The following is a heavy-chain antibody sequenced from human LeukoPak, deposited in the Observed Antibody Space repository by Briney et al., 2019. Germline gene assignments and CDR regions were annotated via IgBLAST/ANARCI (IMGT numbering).Heavy chain of an antibody. CDR1: GYTFTSYG. CDR3: ARERTGTTFEDY. V-gene: IGHV1-18*01. D-gene: IGHD1-1*01. J-gene: IGHJ4*02. CDR2: ISAYNGNT. Sequence: ASVKVSCKASGYTFTSYGISWVRQAPGQGLEWMGWISAYNGNTNYAQKFQGRVTMTTDTSTSTAYMELRSLRSDDTAVYYCARERTGTTFEDYWGQGTLVTVSS.